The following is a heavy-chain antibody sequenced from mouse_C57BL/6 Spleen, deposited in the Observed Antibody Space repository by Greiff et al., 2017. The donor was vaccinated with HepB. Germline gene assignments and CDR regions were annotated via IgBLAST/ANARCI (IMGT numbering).Heavy chain of an antibody. CDR2: ISSGGDYI. CDR3: TREGNYYGSSLYYFDY. J-gene: IGHJ2*01. Sequence: EVNVVESGEGLVKPGGSLKLSCAASGFTFSSYAMSWVRQTPEKRLEWVAYISSGGDYIYYADTVKGRFTISRDNARNTLYLQMSSLKSEDTAMYYCTREGNYYGSSLYYFDYWGQGTTLTVSS. V-gene: IGHV5-9-1*02. D-gene: IGHD1-1*01. CDR1: GFTFSSYA.